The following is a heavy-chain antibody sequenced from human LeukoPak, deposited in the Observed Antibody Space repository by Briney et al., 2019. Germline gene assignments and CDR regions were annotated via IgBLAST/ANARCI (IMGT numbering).Heavy chain of an antibody. Sequence: GGSLRLSCAASGFTFDDYTMHWVRQAPGKGLEWVSLISWDGGSTYYADSVKGRFTISRDNSKNSLYLQMNSLRTEDTALYYCATGYYGSGNWFDPWGQGTLVTVSS. V-gene: IGHV3-43*01. J-gene: IGHJ5*02. CDR3: ATGYYGSGNWFDP. D-gene: IGHD3-10*01. CDR1: GFTFDDYT. CDR2: ISWDGGST.